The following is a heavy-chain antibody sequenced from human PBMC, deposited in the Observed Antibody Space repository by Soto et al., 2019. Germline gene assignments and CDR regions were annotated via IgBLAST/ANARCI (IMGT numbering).Heavy chain of an antibody. J-gene: IGHJ6*02. CDR1: GFTFSSYE. D-gene: IGHD2-21*02. CDR3: ARDSAHIVVVTAIYYYYGMDV. Sequence: EVQLVESGGGLVQPGGSLRLSCEASGFTFSSYEMNWVRQAPGKGLEWVSYFSSSGSTIYYADSVKGRFTISRDNAKNSLYLQMNSLRAEDTAVYDCARDSAHIVVVTAIYYYYGMDVWGQCTTVTVSS. V-gene: IGHV3-48*03. CDR2: FSSSGSTI.